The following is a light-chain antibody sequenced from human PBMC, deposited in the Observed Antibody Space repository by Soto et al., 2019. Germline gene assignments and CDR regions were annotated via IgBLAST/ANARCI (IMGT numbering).Light chain of an antibody. Sequence: EIVLPQSPGTLSLSPGERATLSCRASQSVSSNYLAWYQQKPGQAPRLLIYTASSRATGIPDRFSGSGSGTDFTLTISRLEPEDFAVYYCQQYGSSPRTFGQGTKVDIK. CDR3: QQYGSSPRT. CDR2: TAS. V-gene: IGKV3-20*01. CDR1: QSVSSNY. J-gene: IGKJ1*01.